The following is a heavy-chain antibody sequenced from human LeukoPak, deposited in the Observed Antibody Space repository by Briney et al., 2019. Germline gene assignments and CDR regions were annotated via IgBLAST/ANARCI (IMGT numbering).Heavy chain of an antibody. CDR3: ARDHEVSSSSFDY. V-gene: IGHV4-39*07. CDR1: RGSVNSNSYY. CDR2: IYYSGNT. Sequence: RPSETLSLTCTVSRGSVNSNSYYWGWIRQPPGRGLEWIGTIYYSGNTYYNPSLESRVTISVDTSKNQFSLKLTSVTAADTAVYYCARDHEVSSSSFDYWGQGTLVTVSS. D-gene: IGHD6-6*01. J-gene: IGHJ4*02.